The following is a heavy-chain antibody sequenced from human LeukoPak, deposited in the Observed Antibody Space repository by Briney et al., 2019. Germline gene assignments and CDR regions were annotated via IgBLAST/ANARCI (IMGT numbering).Heavy chain of an antibody. V-gene: IGHV4-59*12. CDR1: GGSISSDY. CDR2: IFYTGST. D-gene: IGHD4-11*01. Sequence: TSETLSLTCTVSGGSISSDYWNWIRQPPGKGLEWIGYIFYTGSTNYNPSLKSRVTISVDTSKNQFSLKLSSVTAADTAVYYCARGRGDRNYESSGHWFDPWGQGTLVTVSS. CDR3: ARGRGDRNYESSGHWFDP. J-gene: IGHJ5*02.